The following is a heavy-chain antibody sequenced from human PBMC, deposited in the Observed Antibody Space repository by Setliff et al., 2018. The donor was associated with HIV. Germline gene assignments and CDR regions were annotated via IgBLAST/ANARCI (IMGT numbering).Heavy chain of an antibody. CDR3: ARKMLDVPFDI. J-gene: IGHJ3*02. V-gene: IGHV4-59*08. D-gene: IGHD1-1*01. CDR1: GASITSSY. CDR2: IYYSGDS. Sequence: LSLTCTVSGASITSSYWTWIRQSPGRGLEYLGYIYYSGDSNYSPSLKSRLSMSLDASTSQFSLRLNSLTAADTAMYYCARKMLDVPFDIWGQGTMVTVSS.